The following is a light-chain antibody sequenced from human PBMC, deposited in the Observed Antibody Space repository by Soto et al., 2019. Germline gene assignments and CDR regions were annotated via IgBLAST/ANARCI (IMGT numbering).Light chain of an antibody. CDR1: QGISSY. Sequence: AIRMTQSPSSFSASTGDRGTITCRASQGISSYLAWYQQKPGKAPKLLIYAASTLQSGVPSRFSGSGSGTDFTLTIICLQSEDFATYYCQQYYSYPLYTFGQATKLEIK. V-gene: IGKV1-8*01. J-gene: IGKJ2*01. CDR3: QQYYSYPLYT. CDR2: AAS.